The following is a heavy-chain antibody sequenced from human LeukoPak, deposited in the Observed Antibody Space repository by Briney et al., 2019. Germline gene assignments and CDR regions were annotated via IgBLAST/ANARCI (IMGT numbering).Heavy chain of an antibody. CDR1: GFTVSSNY. J-gene: IGHJ3*02. Sequence: GGSLRLSCAASGFTVSSNYMSWVRQAPGKGLEWVSVIYSGGSTYYADSVKGRFTISRDNSKNTLYLQKNSRRADDTAVYYCARGKMATITTAFDIWGQGTMVTVSS. CDR2: IYSGGST. D-gene: IGHD5-24*01. V-gene: IGHV3-53*01. CDR3: ARGKMATITTAFDI.